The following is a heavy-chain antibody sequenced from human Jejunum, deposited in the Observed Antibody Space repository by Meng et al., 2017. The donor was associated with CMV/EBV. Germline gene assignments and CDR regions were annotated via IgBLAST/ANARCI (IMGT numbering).Heavy chain of an antibody. V-gene: IGHV3-73*01. J-gene: IGHJ6*02. Sequence: WVRQSTGRGVEWVGRIRSKAKSYATAYAASVEGRFTISRDDSKNTAYLQMNSLKTEDTAVYYCTRRTFCSGGSCYPDYYHYDMDVWGQGTTVTVSS. CDR3: TRRTFCSGGSCYPDYYHYDMDV. CDR2: IRSKAKSYAT. D-gene: IGHD2-15*01.